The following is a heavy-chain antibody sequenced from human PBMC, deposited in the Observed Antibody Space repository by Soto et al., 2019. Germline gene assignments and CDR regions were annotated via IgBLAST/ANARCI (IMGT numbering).Heavy chain of an antibody. CDR1: GYTFISYD. D-gene: IGHD1-1*01. CDR2: MNPNSGNT. J-gene: IGHJ4*02. Sequence: ASVKVSCKASGYTFISYDINWVRQATGQGLEWMGWMNPNSGNTGYGQKSQGRVTMTRNTSISTAYMELSSLRSEDTAVYYCARGQDNAGSFDYWGQGTLVTVSS. CDR3: ARGQDNAGSFDY. V-gene: IGHV1-8*01.